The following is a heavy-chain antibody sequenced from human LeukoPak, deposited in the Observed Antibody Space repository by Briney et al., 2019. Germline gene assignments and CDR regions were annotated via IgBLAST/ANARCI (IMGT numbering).Heavy chain of an antibody. CDR3: ARGLGPLDY. CDR2: IYYSGST. Sequence: PSETLSLTCTVSGGSISSSSYYWGWLRQPPGKGLEWIGSIYYSGSTYYNPSLKSRVTISVDTSKDQFSLKLTSVTAADTAVYYCARGLGPLDYWGQGTLVTVSS. J-gene: IGHJ4*02. CDR1: GGSISSSSYY. D-gene: IGHD1-26*01. V-gene: IGHV4-39*07.